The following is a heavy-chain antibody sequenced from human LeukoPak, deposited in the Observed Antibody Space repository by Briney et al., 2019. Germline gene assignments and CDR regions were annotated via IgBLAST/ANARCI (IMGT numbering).Heavy chain of an antibody. D-gene: IGHD3-3*01. CDR2: IYHSGDS. Sequence: PSETLSLTCTVSGASVSGVYWSWIRQPPGKGLEWIGYIYHSGDSNCNPSLKSRVTVSLDTSKNQVSLRLTSVTAADTAVYYCARLAYYDFWSGYYTGMRGYYFDYWGQGTLVTVSS. J-gene: IGHJ4*02. CDR1: GASVSGVY. CDR3: ARLAYYDFWSGYYTGMRGYYFDY. V-gene: IGHV4-59*08.